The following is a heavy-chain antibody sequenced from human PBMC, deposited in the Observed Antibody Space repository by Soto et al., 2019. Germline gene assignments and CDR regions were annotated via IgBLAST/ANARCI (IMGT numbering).Heavy chain of an antibody. CDR2: ISYDGSNK. V-gene: IGHV3-30*18. Sequence: GVSLRLSCAASGFTFSSYGMHWVRQAPGKGLEWVAVISYDGSNKYYADPVKGRFTISRDNSKNTLYLQMNSLRAEDAAVYYCAKGFGMDVWGQGTTVTVSS. CDR3: AKGFGMDV. CDR1: GFTFSSYG. J-gene: IGHJ6*02.